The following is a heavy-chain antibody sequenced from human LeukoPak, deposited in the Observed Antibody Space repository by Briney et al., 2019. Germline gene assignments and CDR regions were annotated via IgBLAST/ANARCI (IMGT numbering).Heavy chain of an antibody. CDR1: GGSFRGYY. J-gene: IGHJ4*02. CDR2: INHSGST. V-gene: IGHV4-34*01. CDR3: ARGPGRQWLVRGDYFDY. D-gene: IGHD6-19*01. Sequence: SETLSLTCAVYGGSFRGYYWSWIRQPPGKGLEWIGEINHSGSTNYNPSLKSRVTISVDTSKNQFSLKLSSVAAADTAVYYCARGPGRQWLVRGDYFDYRGQGTLVTVSS.